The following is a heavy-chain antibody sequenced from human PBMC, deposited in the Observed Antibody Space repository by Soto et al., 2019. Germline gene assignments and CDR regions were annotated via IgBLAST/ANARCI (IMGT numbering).Heavy chain of an antibody. D-gene: IGHD6-13*01. V-gene: IGHV1-3*04. Sequence: ASVKVSCKTSGYSFTTYFMHWVRQAPGQRLEWMGWINTGNGDTKYSQQFQGRVTIARDTSASTTYMELSSLRSENTVVYYCARPYSNSWSTYFDYWGQGTLVTVSS. CDR1: GYSFTTYF. CDR2: INTGNGDT. CDR3: ARPYSNSWSTYFDY. J-gene: IGHJ4*02.